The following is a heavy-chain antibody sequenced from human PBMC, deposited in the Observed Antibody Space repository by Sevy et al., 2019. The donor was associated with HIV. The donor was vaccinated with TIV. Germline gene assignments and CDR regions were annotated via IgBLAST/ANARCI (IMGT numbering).Heavy chain of an antibody. CDR3: AQWLAASALFHP. J-gene: IGHJ5*02. CDR1: GGSVTSGDYS. V-gene: IGHV4-39*02. D-gene: IGHD6-19*01. Sequence: SETLSLTCTVSGGSVTSGDYSWGFRQSPGKGLEWIGCIYNSEQTYYNPSLKSRVAISVDASQNLFSLKLTSGTAADTDVYYCAQWLAASALFHPWGQGTLVTVSS. CDR2: IYNSEQT.